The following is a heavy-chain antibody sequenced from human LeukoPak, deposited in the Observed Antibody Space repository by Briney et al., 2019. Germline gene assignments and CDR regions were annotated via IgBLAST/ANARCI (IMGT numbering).Heavy chain of an antibody. J-gene: IGHJ4*02. CDR3: SRSNRGVPDY. V-gene: IGHV3-64*02. CDR1: GFTFSSYA. CDR2: ITSNGGGT. Sequence: GGSLRLSCAASGFTFSSYAMHWVRQAPGKGMEHVSTITSNGGGTYYADSVKGRLTISRDDSKNTLYLQMGGLRAEDMAVYYCSRSNRGVPDYWGQGTLVTVSS. D-gene: IGHD1-14*01.